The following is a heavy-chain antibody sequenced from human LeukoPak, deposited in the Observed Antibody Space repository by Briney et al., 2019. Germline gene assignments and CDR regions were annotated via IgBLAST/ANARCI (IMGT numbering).Heavy chain of an antibody. CDR2: INHSGST. J-gene: IGHJ6*04. Sequence: SETLSLTCAVYGGSFSGYYWSWIRQPPGKGLEWIGEINHSGSTNYNPSLKSRVTISVDTSKNQFSLKLSSVTAADTAVYYCARVRVSGYCSSTSYYVNYYYGMDVWGKGTTVTVSS. V-gene: IGHV4-34*01. CDR3: ARVRVSGYCSSTSYYVNYYYGMDV. CDR1: GGSFSGYY. D-gene: IGHD2-2*01.